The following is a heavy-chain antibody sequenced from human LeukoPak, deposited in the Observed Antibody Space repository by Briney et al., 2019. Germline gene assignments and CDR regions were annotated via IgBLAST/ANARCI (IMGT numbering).Heavy chain of an antibody. J-gene: IGHJ4*02. CDR3: ARVSYSSGWYGDY. CDR1: GGSISSSNW. CDR2: IYHSGST. Sequence: SETLSLTCAVSGGSISSSNWWSWVRPPPGKGLEWIGEIYHSGSTNYNPSLKSRVTISVDKSKNQFSLKLSSVTAADTAVYYCARVSYSSGWYGDYWGQGTLVTVSS. D-gene: IGHD6-19*01. V-gene: IGHV4-4*02.